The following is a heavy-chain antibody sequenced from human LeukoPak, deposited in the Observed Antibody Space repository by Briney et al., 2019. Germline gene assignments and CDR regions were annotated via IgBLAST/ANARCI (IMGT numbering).Heavy chain of an antibody. Sequence: GESLTLSCKGSGYSFTSYWIGWVRQMPGKGLEWMGIIYPGDSDTKYSPSFQGQVTMSADKSISTAYLQWSSLKASDTAMYYCARVTGSSGNWFDPWGQGTLVTVSS. CDR2: IYPGDSDT. CDR3: ARVTGSSGNWFDP. CDR1: GYSFTSYW. D-gene: IGHD6-6*01. J-gene: IGHJ5*02. V-gene: IGHV5-51*03.